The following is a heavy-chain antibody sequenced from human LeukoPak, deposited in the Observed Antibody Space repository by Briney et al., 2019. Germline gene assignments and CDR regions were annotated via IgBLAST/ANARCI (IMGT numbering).Heavy chain of an antibody. Sequence: PGGSLRLSCAASGFTFDDYAMHWVRQAPGKGLEWVSGISWNSGSIGYADSVKGRFTISRDDSKSIAYLQMNSLKTEDTAVYYCTRTRDDFPQAFDIWGQGTMVTVSS. V-gene: IGHV3-9*01. CDR1: GFTFDDYA. J-gene: IGHJ3*02. D-gene: IGHD3-3*01. CDR2: ISWNSGSI. CDR3: TRTRDDFPQAFDI.